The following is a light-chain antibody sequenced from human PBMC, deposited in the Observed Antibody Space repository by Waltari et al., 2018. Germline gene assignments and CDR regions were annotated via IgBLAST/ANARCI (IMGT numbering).Light chain of an antibody. J-gene: IGLJ2*01. Sequence: QSALTQPASVSGSPGQSITISCTGTSSDVGRYNLVSWYQQHPGQAPKLMISEVSKRPSGFSNRFAGSKSGNTASLTISGLQAEDEADYYCCSYAGSSTFVVFGGGTKLTVL. CDR3: CSYAGSSTFVV. CDR1: SSDVGRYNL. V-gene: IGLV2-23*02. CDR2: EVS.